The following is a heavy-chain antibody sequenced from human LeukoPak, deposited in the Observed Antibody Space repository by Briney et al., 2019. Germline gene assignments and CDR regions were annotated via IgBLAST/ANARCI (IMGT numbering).Heavy chain of an antibody. D-gene: IGHD2/OR15-2a*01. CDR2: IYPADSAT. Sequence: GESLKISCKGSGYSFISYWIGWVRQMPGKGLEWMGIIYPADSATRYSPSFQGQVTISADKSISTAYLQWSSLKASDTAMYYCARARRPASVYGYYFDYWGQGTLVTVSS. J-gene: IGHJ4*02. CDR3: ARARRPASVYGYYFDY. CDR1: GYSFISYW. V-gene: IGHV5-51*01.